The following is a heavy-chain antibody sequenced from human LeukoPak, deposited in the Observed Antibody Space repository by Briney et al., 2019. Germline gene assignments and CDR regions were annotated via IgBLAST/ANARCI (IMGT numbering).Heavy chain of an antibody. V-gene: IGHV4-61*02. J-gene: IGHJ4*02. Sequence: SETLSLTCTVSGGSISSGSYDWSWLRQPAGKGLEWIGRTYSSGSTNYNPSLKSRVTISVDTSKNQFSLKLTSVTAADTAVYYCATGRPGAGTFFFEYWGQGTLVTVSS. CDR1: GGSISSGSYD. CDR3: ATGRPGAGTFFFEY. D-gene: IGHD3-10*01. CDR2: TYSSGST.